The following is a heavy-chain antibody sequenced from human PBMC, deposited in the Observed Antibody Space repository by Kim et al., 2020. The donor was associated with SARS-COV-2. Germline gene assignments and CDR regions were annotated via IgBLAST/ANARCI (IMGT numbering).Heavy chain of an antibody. D-gene: IGHD2-15*01. CDR3: ATLGYCSGGSCLVGDS. CDR1: GFTFSDHY. Sequence: GGSLRLSCAASGFTFSDHYMDWVRQAPGKGLEWVGRIRNKARSYTTEYAASVKGRFTISRDDSRNSLFLQMNSLKSEDTAVYYCATLGYCSGGSCLVGDSWGQGTLVTVSS. V-gene: IGHV3-72*01. J-gene: IGHJ4*02. CDR2: IRNKARSYTT.